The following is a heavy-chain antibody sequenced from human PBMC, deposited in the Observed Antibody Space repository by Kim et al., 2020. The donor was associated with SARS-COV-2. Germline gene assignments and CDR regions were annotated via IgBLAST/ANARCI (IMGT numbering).Heavy chain of an antibody. D-gene: IGHD5-18*01. CDR3: ARGQRGYSYGHGDY. Sequence: YADSVKGRFTISRDNAKNSLYLQTNSLRAEDTAVYECARGQRGYSYGHGDYWGQGTLVTVSS. V-gene: IGHV3-21*01. J-gene: IGHJ4*02.